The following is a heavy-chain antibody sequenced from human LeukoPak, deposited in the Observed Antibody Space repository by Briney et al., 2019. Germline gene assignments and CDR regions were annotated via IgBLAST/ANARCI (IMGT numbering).Heavy chain of an antibody. V-gene: IGHV4-4*02. CDR3: ARGGKYYDILTGYYIGPNFDY. CDR2: IYHSGST. CDR1: GGSISSSNW. D-gene: IGHD3-9*01. J-gene: IGHJ4*02. Sequence: SSETLSLTCAVSGGSISSSNWWSWVRQPPGKGLEWIGEIYHSGSTNYNPSLKSRVTISVDKSKNQFSLKLSSVTVADPAVYYCARGGKYYDILTGYYIGPNFDYWGQGPLVTVSS.